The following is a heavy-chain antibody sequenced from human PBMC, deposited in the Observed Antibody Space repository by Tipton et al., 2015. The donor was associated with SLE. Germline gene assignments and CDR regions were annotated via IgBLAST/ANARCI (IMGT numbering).Heavy chain of an antibody. CDR3: AKGSGNPAFDI. Sequence: GSLRLSCAVSGFTFSSYSMNWVRQAPGKGLEWVSYISAGGITTHYADSVKGRFTISEDNAKNSLYLQMNSLRAEDTAIYYCAKGSGNPAFDIWGQGTMVTVSS. CDR2: ISAGGITT. CDR1: GFTFSSYS. V-gene: IGHV3-48*01. D-gene: IGHD3-10*01. J-gene: IGHJ3*02.